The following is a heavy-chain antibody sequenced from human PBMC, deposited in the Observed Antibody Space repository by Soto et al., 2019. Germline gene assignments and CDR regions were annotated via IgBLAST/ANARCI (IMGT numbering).Heavy chain of an antibody. D-gene: IGHD6-13*01. V-gene: IGHV4-31*03. CDR3: AREIIAAAGTDTDMHYYYGMDV. CDR2: IYYSGST. CDR1: GGSISSGGYY. Sequence: PSETLSLTCTVSGGSISSGGYYWSWIRQHPGKGLEWIGYIYYSGSTYYNPSLKSRVTISVDTSKNQFSLQLSSVPAADTAVYYCAREIIAAAGTDTDMHYYYGMDVWGQGTTVPV. J-gene: IGHJ6*02.